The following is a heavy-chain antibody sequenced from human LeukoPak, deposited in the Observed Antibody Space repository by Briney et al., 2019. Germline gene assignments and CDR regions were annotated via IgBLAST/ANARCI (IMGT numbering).Heavy chain of an antibody. D-gene: IGHD3-22*01. Sequence: SETLSLTCTVSGGSISTYYWNWIRQPPGKGLEWIGYIYYSGTTNYNPSLKSRVTISVDTSKNQFSLKLSSVTAADTAVYYCARGYYYDSSGYYYYYYYYMDVWGKGTTVTVSS. V-gene: IGHV4-59*01. CDR2: IYYSGTT. J-gene: IGHJ6*03. CDR3: ARGYYYDSSGYYYYYYYYMDV. CDR1: GGSISTYY.